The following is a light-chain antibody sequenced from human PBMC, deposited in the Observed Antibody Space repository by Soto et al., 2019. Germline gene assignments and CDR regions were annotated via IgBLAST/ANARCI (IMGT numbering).Light chain of an antibody. CDR2: GAS. V-gene: IGKV3D-15*02. J-gene: IGKJ3*01. CDR1: QSVSSD. CDR3: QQYGSSPFT. Sequence: EIVMTQSPATLSVSPGERATLSCRASQSVSSDLAWYHQKPGQAPRLLIYGASTRATGIPARFSGSGSGTEFTLTINSLQSEDFAVYYCQQYGSSPFTFGPGTKVDIK.